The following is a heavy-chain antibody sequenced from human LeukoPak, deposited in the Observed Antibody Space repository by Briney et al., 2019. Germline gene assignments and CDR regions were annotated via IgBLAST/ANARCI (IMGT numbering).Heavy chain of an antibody. CDR3: ARTSYDILTGYYRWIDY. CDR1: GYTFTSYG. CDR2: ISAYNGNT. J-gene: IGHJ4*01. V-gene: IGHV1-18*04. Sequence: ASVKVSCKASGYTFTSYGISWVRQAPGQGLEWMGWISAYNGNTNYAQKLQGRVTTTTDTSTSTAYMELRSLRSDDTAVYYCARTSYDILTGYYRWIDYWGQGALVTVSS. D-gene: IGHD3-9*01.